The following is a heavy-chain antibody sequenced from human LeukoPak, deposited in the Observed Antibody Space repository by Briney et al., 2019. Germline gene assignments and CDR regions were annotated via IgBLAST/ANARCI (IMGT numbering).Heavy chain of an antibody. D-gene: IGHD6-13*01. J-gene: IGHJ4*02. CDR1: GFSFSSYA. CDR2: ITASGDT. CDR3: AKVPVWQQLVDY. Sequence: GGTLRLSCEASGFSFSSYAMSWVRQGPGKGLEWVSGITASGDTYYADSLKGRFTISIDNSRNTLYLQMNSLRADDTALYYCAKVPVWQQLVDYWGQGTLVTVSS. V-gene: IGHV3-23*01.